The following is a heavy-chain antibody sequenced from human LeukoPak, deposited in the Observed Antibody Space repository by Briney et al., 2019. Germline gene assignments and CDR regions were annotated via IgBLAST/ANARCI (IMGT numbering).Heavy chain of an antibody. CDR2: IDPSDSYT. J-gene: IGHJ2*01. D-gene: IGHD6-19*01. V-gene: IGHV5-10-1*01. Sequence: KSGESLKISCKGSGYGFTSYWISWVRQMPGKGLEWMGRIDPSDSYTNYSPSFQGHVTISADKSISTAYLQWSSLKASDTAMYYCARPIAVAGTWYFDLWGRGTLVTVSS. CDR1: GYGFTSYW. CDR3: ARPIAVAGTWYFDL.